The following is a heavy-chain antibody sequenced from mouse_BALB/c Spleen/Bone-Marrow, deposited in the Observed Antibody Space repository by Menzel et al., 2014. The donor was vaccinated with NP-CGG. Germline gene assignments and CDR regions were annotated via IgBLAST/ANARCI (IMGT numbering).Heavy chain of an antibody. CDR3: ARYWSGFAY. J-gene: IGHJ3*01. CDR2: IHPNSGNT. CDR1: GYTFTSSR. D-gene: IGHD4-1*01. Sequence: VKLVESGSVLVRPGASGKLSCKASGYTFTSSRMHWAKQSPGRGLEWIGEIHPNSGNTNYNEKFKGKATLTVDTSSSTAYVDLSSLTSEDSAVYYCARYWSGFAYWGQGTLVTVSA. V-gene: IGHV1S130*01.